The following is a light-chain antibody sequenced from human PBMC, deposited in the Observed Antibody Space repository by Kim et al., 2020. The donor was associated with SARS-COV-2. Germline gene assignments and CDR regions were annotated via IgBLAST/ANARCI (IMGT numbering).Light chain of an antibody. CDR2: GAS. J-gene: IGKJ1*01. CDR3: QQYNNWPPWT. Sequence: VSPGERATLSCRASQSVSSYLAWYQQKPGQAPRLLIYGASTRATGIPARFSGSGSGTEFTLTISSLQSEDFAVYYCQQYNNWPPWTFGQGTKLEI. V-gene: IGKV3-15*01. CDR1: QSVSSY.